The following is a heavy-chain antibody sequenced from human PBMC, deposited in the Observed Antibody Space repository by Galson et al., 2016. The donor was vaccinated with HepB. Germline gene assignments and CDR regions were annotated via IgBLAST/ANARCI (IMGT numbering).Heavy chain of an antibody. CDR1: RFTFDNYA. V-gene: IGHV3-23*01. J-gene: IGHJ6*03. D-gene: IGHD2-15*01. Sequence: SLRLSCAASRFTFDNYAMSWVRQAPGKGLEWVAGISGSGGSTYSADSVKGRFTISRDNSKNTLFLEMNSLRADDAAVYYCARDGSRDCSGPTCYFYYYHYMDVWGKGTTVTVSS. CDR2: ISGSGGST. CDR3: ARDGSRDCSGPTCYFYYYHYMDV.